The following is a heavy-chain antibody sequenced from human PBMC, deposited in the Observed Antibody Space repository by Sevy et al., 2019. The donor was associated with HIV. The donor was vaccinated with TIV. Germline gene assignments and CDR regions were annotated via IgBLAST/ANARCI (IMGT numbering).Heavy chain of an antibody. CDR1: GFTFDDYT. V-gene: IGHV3-9*01. D-gene: IGHD1-26*01. Sequence: GGSLRLSCAASGFTFDDYTMNWDRQAPGKGLEWVSGISWSSGNIAYADSVEGRFTISRDNAKNSIYLQMNSLRVEDTALYYCVKDRSGSYSFDYWGQGTLVTISS. J-gene: IGHJ4*02. CDR2: ISWSSGNI. CDR3: VKDRSGSYSFDY.